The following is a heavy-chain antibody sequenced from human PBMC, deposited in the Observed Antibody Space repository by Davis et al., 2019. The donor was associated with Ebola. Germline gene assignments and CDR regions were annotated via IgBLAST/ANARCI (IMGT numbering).Heavy chain of an antibody. CDR3: AREGRWERNGFDY. Sequence: SETLSLTCTVSGGSVSSGGYYWNWIRQPPGKGLEWIGYIYYSGSTYFNPSLENRASLSLDTSRTQFSLKLTSVTAADTAIYYCAREGRWERNGFDYWGQGTLVTVPS. D-gene: IGHD1-26*01. J-gene: IGHJ4*02. V-gene: IGHV4-30-4*01. CDR1: GGSVSSGGYY. CDR2: IYYSGST.